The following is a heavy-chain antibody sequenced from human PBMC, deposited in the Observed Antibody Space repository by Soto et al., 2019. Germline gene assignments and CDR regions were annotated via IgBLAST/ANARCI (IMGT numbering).Heavy chain of an antibody. Sequence: GASVKVSCXASGYTFTSYDINWVRLASGQGLGWMGWMNPNSGNTGFAQKFQGRLTMTRNTSISTAYMELRSLRSEDTAVYDCARAFTWTSPGSSYYMAVWGKGTTVPVSS. J-gene: IGHJ6*03. V-gene: IGHV1-8*01. D-gene: IGHD3-3*02. CDR3: ARAFTWTSPGSSYYMAV. CDR2: MNPNSGNT. CDR1: GYTFTSYD.